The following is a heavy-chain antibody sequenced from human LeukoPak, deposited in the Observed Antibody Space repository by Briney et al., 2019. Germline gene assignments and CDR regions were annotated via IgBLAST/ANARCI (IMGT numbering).Heavy chain of an antibody. CDR2: INHSGST. J-gene: IGHJ4*02. CDR1: GGSFSGYY. CDR3: ARAQSSRGADFDY. Sequence: SETLSLTCAVYGGSFSGYYWSWIRQPPGKGLEWIGEINHSGSTNYNPSLKNHVTISIDTSKNQCSLKLSSVTAADTAVYYCARAQSSRGADFDYWGQGTLVTVSS. V-gene: IGHV4-34*01. D-gene: IGHD1-26*01.